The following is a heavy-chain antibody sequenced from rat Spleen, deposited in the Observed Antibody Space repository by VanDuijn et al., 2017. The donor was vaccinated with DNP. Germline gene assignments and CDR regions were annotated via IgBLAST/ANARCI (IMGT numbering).Heavy chain of an antibody. Sequence: EVQLVESGGGLVQPGRSMKLSCAASGFTFSSFPMAWVRQAPTKGLEWVATSVHDGSRTYYPDSVKGRFAISRVDAKSSLYLQMSSLKSEDTATYYCARGSSSIYWYFDFWGQGVMVTVSS. J-gene: IGHJ2*01. D-gene: IGHD1-2*01. CDR3: ARGSSSIYWYFDF. V-gene: IGHV5-46*01. CDR2: SVHDGSRT. CDR1: GFTFSSFP.